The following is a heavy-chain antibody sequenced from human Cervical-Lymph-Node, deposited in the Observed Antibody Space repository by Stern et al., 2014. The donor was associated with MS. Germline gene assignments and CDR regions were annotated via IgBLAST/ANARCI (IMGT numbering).Heavy chain of an antibody. V-gene: IGHV4-31*03. CDR1: GGSISSGGYY. D-gene: IGHD3-16*02. CDR2: IYYSGST. J-gene: IGHJ4*02. CDR3: AKYRVFGGVIVVDY. Sequence: HVQLQESGPGLVKPSQTLSLTCTVSGGSISSGGYYWSWIRQHPGKGLEWIGDIYYSGSTSYNPSLKSRVTISLDTSKSQFSLKLSSVTAADTAVYYCAKYRVFGGVIVVDYWGQGTLVTVSS.